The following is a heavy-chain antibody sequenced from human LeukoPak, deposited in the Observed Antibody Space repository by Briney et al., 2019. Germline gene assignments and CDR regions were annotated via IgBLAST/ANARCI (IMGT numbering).Heavy chain of an antibody. Sequence: ASVKVSCKASGGTFSSYAISWVRQAPGQGLEWMGGIIPIFGTANYAQKFQGRVTMTRDTSTSTVYMELSSLRSEDTAVYYCARPRALEWYFDLWGRGTLVTVSS. CDR1: GGTFSSYA. CDR2: IIPIFGTA. J-gene: IGHJ2*01. V-gene: IGHV1-69*05. CDR3: ARPRALEWYFDL.